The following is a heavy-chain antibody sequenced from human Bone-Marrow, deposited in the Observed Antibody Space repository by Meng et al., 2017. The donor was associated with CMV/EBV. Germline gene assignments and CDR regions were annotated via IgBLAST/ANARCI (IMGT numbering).Heavy chain of an antibody. CDR2: IWFDGNTK. CDR3: AKDKGLRYLEWSVV. Sequence: GGSLRLSCAASGFNFSVSGMHWVRQAPGKGLEWVAFIWFDGNTKNFADSVKGRFTISRDNSKNTLYLQMNSLRPEDTATYFCAKDKGLRYLEWSVVRGQGTLVTVYS. V-gene: IGHV3-30*02. J-gene: IGHJ4*02. D-gene: IGHD3-3*01. CDR1: GFNFSVSG.